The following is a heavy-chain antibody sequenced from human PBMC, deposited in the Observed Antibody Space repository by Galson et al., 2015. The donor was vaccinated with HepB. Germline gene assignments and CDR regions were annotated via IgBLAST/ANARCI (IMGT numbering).Heavy chain of an antibody. CDR2: IITILGIA. D-gene: IGHD5-12*01. CDR1: GGTFSSYA. Sequence: SEKVSCKASGGTFSSYAISWVRQAPGQGLEWMGGIITILGIANYAQKFQGRVTITADKSTSTAYMELSSLRSEDTAVYYCARGVGGYSGYDLGEAPYYFDYWGQGTLVTVSS. J-gene: IGHJ4*02. V-gene: IGHV1-69*10. CDR3: ARGVGGYSGYDLGEAPYYFDY.